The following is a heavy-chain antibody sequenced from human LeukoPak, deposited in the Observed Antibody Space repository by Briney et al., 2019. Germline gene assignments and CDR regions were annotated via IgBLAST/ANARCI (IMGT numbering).Heavy chain of an antibody. J-gene: IGHJ6*02. D-gene: IGHD2-15*01. V-gene: IGHV3-30*04. Sequence: PTGGSLRLSCAASGFTFSSYAMHWVRQAPGKGLEWVAVISYDGSNKYYADSVKGRFTISRDNSKNTLYLQMNSLRAEDTAVYYCARIGLGYCSGGSCLYNYYYYGMDVWGQGTTVTVSS. CDR1: GFTFSSYA. CDR3: ARIGLGYCSGGSCLYNYYYYGMDV. CDR2: ISYDGSNK.